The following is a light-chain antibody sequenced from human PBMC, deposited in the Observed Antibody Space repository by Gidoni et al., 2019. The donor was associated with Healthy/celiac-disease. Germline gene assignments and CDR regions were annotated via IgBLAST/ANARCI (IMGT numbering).Light chain of an antibody. CDR2: KDS. CDR1: ALPKQY. J-gene: IGLJ2*01. CDR3: QSADSSGTYRRV. V-gene: IGLV3-25*03. Sequence: SYELPQPPSVSVSPGQTARITCSGDALPKQYAYWYQQKPGQAPLLVISKDSERPSGIPGRFAGSSSATTVTLTISGVQAEDEADYYCQSADSSGTYRRVFGGGTKLTVL.